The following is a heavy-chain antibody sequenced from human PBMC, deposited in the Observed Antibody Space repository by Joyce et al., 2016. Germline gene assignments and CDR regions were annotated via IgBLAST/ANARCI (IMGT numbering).Heavy chain of an antibody. CDR2: FKIKTEGVTT. D-gene: IGHD3-10*01. Sequence: EVQLVESGGGLVKPGGSLRLSCAASGFTFSMAWMSWVRQAPGKGLDWVCRFKIKTEGVTTAYAAPVKGRFTISRDDSKNILYLHMNSLKTEDTAVYYCTADQPYYASGTYGTFDYWGQGILVTVSS. CDR1: GFTFSMAW. CDR3: TADQPYYASGTYGTFDY. J-gene: IGHJ4*02. V-gene: IGHV3-15*01.